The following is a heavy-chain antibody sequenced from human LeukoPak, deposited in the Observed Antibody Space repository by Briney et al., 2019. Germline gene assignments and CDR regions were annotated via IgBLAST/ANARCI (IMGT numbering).Heavy chain of an antibody. V-gene: IGHV3-23*01. D-gene: IGHD4-17*01. CDR2: ISNSGGNT. CDR1: GFAFSSHA. J-gene: IGHJ4*02. Sequence: GGSLRLSCAASGFAFSSHAMNWVRQAPGKGLEWVSGISNSGGNTYYADSVKGRFTISRDNSKNTLYLQMNSLRAEDTAVYYCAKDLYGDYDLDYWGQGTLVTVSS. CDR3: AKDLYGDYDLDY.